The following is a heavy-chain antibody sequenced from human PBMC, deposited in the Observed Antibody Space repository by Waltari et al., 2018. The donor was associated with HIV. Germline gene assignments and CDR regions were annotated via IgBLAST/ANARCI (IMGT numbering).Heavy chain of an antibody. CDR2: IYYTWRR. CDR1: GKGITDDY. CDR3: TRSLHILAGSSQGDLAY. J-gene: IGHJ4*02. Sequence: QLQGSGPGLVKPSHTLSLTCSLTGKGITDDYWSWIRQPPGKVLEWIGTIYYTWRRNYSPPLKSRLTSSVNKSANNLSLMLKSVTAADTAVYYCTRSLHILAGSSQGDLAYWGQGILVAVSS. V-gene: IGHV4-59*08. D-gene: IGHD3-9*01.